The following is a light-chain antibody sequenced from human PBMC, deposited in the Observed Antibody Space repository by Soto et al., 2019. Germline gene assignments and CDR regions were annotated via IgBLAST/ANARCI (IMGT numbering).Light chain of an antibody. Sequence: DIQMTQSPSTLSASVGDRVTITCRASQGIRNDLDWFQQKPGKAPKLLIHGATTRATGIPARFSGSGSGTEFTRTISSLQSEDFAVYYCQQYNNWPRTFGQGTKVEIK. CDR1: QGIRND. CDR2: GAT. CDR3: QQYNNWPRT. V-gene: IGKV1-17*01. J-gene: IGKJ1*01.